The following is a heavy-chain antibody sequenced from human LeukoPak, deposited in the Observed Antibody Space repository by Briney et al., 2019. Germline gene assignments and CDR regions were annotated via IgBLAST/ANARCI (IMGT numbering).Heavy chain of an antibody. CDR1: GFKFSNYG. J-gene: IGHJ4*02. Sequence: GGSLRLSCAASGFKFSNYGMTWVRQAPGRGLEWVSTIGSSGSDSYYADSVKGRFIISRDNSKNTLSLQMNSLRAEDTAVYYCAQDRVPGTSPKLDYWGQGTLVTVSS. CDR3: AQDRVPGTSPKLDY. V-gene: IGHV3-23*01. D-gene: IGHD1-7*01. CDR2: IGSSGSDS.